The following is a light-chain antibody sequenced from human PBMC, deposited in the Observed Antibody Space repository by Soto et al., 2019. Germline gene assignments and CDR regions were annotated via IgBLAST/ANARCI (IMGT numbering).Light chain of an antibody. V-gene: IGLV2-8*01. CDR2: EVT. Sequence: QSVLTRPPSASGSPGQSVTISCTGTSSDVGGYNYVSWYQQYPGRAPKLMIYEVTKRPSGVPDRFSGSKSGNTASLTVSGLQAEDEADYYCSSYAASNNFYFVFGGGTQLTVL. CDR1: SSDVGGYNY. CDR3: SSYAASNNFYFV. J-gene: IGLJ3*02.